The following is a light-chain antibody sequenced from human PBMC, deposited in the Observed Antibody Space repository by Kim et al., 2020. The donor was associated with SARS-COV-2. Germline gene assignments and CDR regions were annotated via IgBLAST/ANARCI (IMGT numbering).Light chain of an antibody. CDR3: QQYFPAYRT. J-gene: IGKJ1*01. CDR2: KAS. CDR1: QSIRAW. V-gene: IGKV1-5*03. Sequence: ASVGDRVTITCGASQSIRAWLAWYQQKRGTDPKLLIYKASFVETGVPSRFSGSGSGTEFTLTISSLQPDDFATYNCQQYFPAYRTFGQGTKVDIK.